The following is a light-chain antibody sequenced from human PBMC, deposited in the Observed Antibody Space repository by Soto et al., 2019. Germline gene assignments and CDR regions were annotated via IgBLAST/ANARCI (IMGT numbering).Light chain of an antibody. CDR1: QSVTRSY. CDR3: QQYSSSPRT. V-gene: IGKV3-20*01. J-gene: IGKJ1*01. Sequence: EILFTQSPGTLSLSPGERATLSRRASQSVTRSYLAWYQQKPGQAPRLLIYGASSRATGIPDRFSGSGSGTDFTLTISRLEPEDFAVYYCQQYSSSPRTFGRGTKVDIK. CDR2: GAS.